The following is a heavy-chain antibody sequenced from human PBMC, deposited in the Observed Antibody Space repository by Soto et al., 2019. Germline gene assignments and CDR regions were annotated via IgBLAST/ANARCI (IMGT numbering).Heavy chain of an antibody. D-gene: IGHD5-12*01. V-gene: IGHV3-9*01. CDR3: AKDKTEWLRYSFDY. CDR1: GFTFDDYA. CDR2: ISWNSGSI. Sequence: PGGSLRLSCAASGFTFDDYAMHWVRQAPGKGLEWVSGISWNSGSIGYADSVKGRFTISRDNAKNSLYLQMNSLRAEDTALYYCAKDKTEWLRYSFDYWGQGTLVTVSS. J-gene: IGHJ4*02.